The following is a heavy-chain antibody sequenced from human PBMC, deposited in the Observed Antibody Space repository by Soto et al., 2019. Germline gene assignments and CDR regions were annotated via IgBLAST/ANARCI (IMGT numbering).Heavy chain of an antibody. Sequence: SETLSLTCTVSGGSISSYYWSWIRQPPGRGLEWIGYIYYSGSTNYNPSLKSRVTISVDTSKNQFSLKLSSVTAADTAVYYCARSFRGRFDYWGQGTLVTVSS. J-gene: IGHJ4*02. CDR3: ARSFRGRFDY. V-gene: IGHV4-59*01. CDR1: GGSISSYY. CDR2: IYYSGST. D-gene: IGHD3-16*01.